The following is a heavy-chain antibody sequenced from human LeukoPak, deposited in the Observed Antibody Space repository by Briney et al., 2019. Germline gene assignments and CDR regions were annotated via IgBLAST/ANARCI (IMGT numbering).Heavy chain of an antibody. V-gene: IGHV1-2*02. J-gene: IGHJ5*02. D-gene: IGHD1-14*01. CDR2: INPNSGGT. Sequence: ASVKVSCKASGYTFIGYYMHWVRQAPGQGLEWMGWINPNSGGTNYAQKFQGRVTMTRDTSISSAYMELSRLRSDDTAVYYCARNRAVSRNWFDPWGRGTLVTVSS. CDR3: ARNRAVSRNWFDP. CDR1: GYTFIGYY.